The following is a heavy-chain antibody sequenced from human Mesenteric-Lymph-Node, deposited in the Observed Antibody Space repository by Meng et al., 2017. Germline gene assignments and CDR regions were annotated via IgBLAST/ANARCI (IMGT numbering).Heavy chain of an antibody. V-gene: IGHV3-48*03. J-gene: IGHJ4*02. Sequence: GGSLRLSCAASGFTFSSYEMNWVRQAPGKGLEWVSYISSSGSTIYYADSVKGRFTISRENAKNSLYLQMNSLRAEDTAVYYCARVTGGNSWYFDYWGQGTRVTGAS. CDR2: ISSSGSTI. D-gene: IGHD4-23*01. CDR1: GFTFSSYE. CDR3: ARVTGGNSWYFDY.